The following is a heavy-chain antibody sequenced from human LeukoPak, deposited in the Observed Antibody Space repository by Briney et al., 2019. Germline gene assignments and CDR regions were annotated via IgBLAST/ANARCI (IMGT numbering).Heavy chain of an antibody. CDR3: ARVSAAAGTDHFDY. J-gene: IGHJ4*02. Sequence: PGGSLRLSCAASGFTFSDYYMSWIRQAPGKGLEWVSFISSGGGTSYADSVKGRFTISRDNSKNTLYLQMNSLRGEDTAVYYCARVSAAAGTDHFDYWGQGTLVTVSS. D-gene: IGHD6-13*01. CDR1: GFTFSDYY. V-gene: IGHV3-53*01. CDR2: ISSGGGT.